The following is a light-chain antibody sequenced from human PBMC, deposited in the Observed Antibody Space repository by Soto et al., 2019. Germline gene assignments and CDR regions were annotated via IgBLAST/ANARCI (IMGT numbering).Light chain of an antibody. CDR2: QAS. Sequence: DIQMTQSPSTLSASVGDRVTITCLASESVSRWLDWYQQKPGRTPKLLIYQASTLETGVPSRFSGSGSGTEFTLTISSLQPYDFATYYCQQYNAYPQAVGQGPKVEIK. CDR3: QQYNAYPQA. V-gene: IGKV1-5*03. CDR1: ESVSRW. J-gene: IGKJ1*01.